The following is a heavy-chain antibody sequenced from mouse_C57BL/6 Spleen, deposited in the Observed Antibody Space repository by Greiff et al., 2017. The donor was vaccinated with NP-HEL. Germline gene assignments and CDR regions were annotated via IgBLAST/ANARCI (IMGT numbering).Heavy chain of an antibody. V-gene: IGHV1-64*01. CDR3: ASIYYDYDEFAY. J-gene: IGHJ3*01. CDR1: GYTFTSYW. Sequence: QVQLQQPGAELVKPGASVKLSCKASGYTFTSYWMHWVKQRPGQGLEWIGMIHPNSGSTNYNEKFKSKATLTVDKSSSTAYMQLSSLTSEDSAVYYCASIYYDYDEFAYWGKGTLVTVSA. CDR2: IHPNSGST. D-gene: IGHD2-4*01.